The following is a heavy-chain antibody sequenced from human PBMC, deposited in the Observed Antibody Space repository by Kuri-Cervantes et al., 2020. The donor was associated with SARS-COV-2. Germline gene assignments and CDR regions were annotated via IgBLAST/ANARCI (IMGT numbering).Heavy chain of an antibody. CDR3: AREAVPSGYYYGMDV. D-gene: IGHD3-10*01. CDR2: INPSGGST. Sequence: ASVKVSRKASGYTFTSYYMHWVRQAPGQGLEWMGIINPSGGSTSYAQKFQGRVTMTRDTSTSTVYMELSSLRSEDTAVYYCAREAVPSGYYYGMDVWGQGTTVTVSS. J-gene: IGHJ6*02. V-gene: IGHV1-46*01. CDR1: GYTFTSYY.